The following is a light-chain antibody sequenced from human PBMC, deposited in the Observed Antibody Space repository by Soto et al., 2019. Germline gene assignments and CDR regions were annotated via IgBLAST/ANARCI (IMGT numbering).Light chain of an antibody. J-gene: IGKJ4*01. V-gene: IGKV3-20*01. CDR3: QQYGSSPRT. CDR1: QSVTSRD. CDR2: SAS. Sequence: IVLTQTPDSLSLSPVERGTLSCRASQSVTSRDLAWYQQKPGQAPRLLIYSASRRATGIPDRFSGSGSGTDFTLTIRRLEPEDFSVYYCQQYGSSPRTFGGGTKVDIK.